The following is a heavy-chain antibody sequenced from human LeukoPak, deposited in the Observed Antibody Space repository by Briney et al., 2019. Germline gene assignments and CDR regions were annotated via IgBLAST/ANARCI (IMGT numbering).Heavy chain of an antibody. CDR3: ARLGCSSTSCYVHFDY. CDR1: GYSFISYW. CDR2: IYPGDSDT. V-gene: IGHV5-51*01. Sequence: LGDSLKISCKGTGYSFISYWIGWVRQMPGKGLEWMRIIYPGDSDTRYSPSFPGQVTISADKSISTAYLQWSSLKASDTAMYYCARLGCSSTSCYVHFDYWGQGTLVTVSS. D-gene: IGHD2-2*01. J-gene: IGHJ4*02.